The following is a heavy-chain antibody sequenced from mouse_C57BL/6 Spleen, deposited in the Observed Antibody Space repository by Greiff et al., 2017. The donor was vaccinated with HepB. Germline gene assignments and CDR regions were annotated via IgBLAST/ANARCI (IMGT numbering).Heavy chain of an antibody. CDR1: GFTFSSYA. V-gene: IGHV5-4*03. Sequence: VMLVESGGGLVKPGGSLKLSCAASGFTFSSYAMSWVRQTPEKRLEWVATISDGGSYTYYPDNVKGRFTISRDNAKNNLYLQMSHLKSEDTAMYYCARIYYGNYGAMDYWGQGTSVTVSS. CDR2: ISDGGSYT. CDR3: ARIYYGNYGAMDY. J-gene: IGHJ4*01. D-gene: IGHD2-1*01.